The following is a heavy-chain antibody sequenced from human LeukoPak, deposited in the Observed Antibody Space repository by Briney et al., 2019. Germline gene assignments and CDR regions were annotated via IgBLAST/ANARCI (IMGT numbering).Heavy chain of an antibody. V-gene: IGHV3-21*01. CDR1: GFTFSSYS. Sequence: GGSLRLSCAASGFTFSSYSMNWVRQAPGRGLVWVSSISSSSSYIYYADSVKGRFTISRGNAKNSLYLQMNSLRAEDTAVYYCASGCSTSCNIRHPFDYWGQGTLVTVSS. CDR2: ISSSSSYI. CDR3: ASGCSTSCNIRHPFDY. J-gene: IGHJ4*02. D-gene: IGHD2-2*02.